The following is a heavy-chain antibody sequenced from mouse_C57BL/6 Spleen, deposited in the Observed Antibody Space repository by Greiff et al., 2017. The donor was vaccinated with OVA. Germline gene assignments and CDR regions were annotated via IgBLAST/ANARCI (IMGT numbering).Heavy chain of an antibody. CDR3: AREGFYPLAY. CDR1: GYTFTSYW. D-gene: IGHD3-3*01. V-gene: IGHV1-52*01. CDR2: IDPSDSET. Sequence: QVQLQQSGAELVRPGSSVKLSCKASGYTFTSYWMHWVKQRPIQGLEWIGNIDPSDSETHYNQKFKDKATLTVDKSSSTAYMQLSSLTSEDSAVYYCAREGFYPLAYWGQGTLVTVSA. J-gene: IGHJ3*01.